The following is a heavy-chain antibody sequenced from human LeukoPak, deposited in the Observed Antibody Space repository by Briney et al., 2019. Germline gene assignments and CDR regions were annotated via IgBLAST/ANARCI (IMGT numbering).Heavy chain of an antibody. CDR3: ATLSSSHYYYYYMDV. V-gene: IGHV1-69*05. J-gene: IGHJ6*03. D-gene: IGHD6-13*01. Sequence: SVTVSCKASGGTFSSYAISWVRQAAGEGLEWMGGIIPIFGTANYAQKFQGRVTITTDESTSTAYMELSSLRSEDTAVYYCATLSSSHYYYYYMDVWGKGTTVTVSS. CDR1: GGTFSSYA. CDR2: IIPIFGTA.